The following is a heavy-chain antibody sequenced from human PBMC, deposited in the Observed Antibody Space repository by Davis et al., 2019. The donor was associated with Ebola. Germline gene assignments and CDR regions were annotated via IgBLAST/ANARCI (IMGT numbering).Heavy chain of an antibody. CDR2: INSDGSIT. V-gene: IGHV3-74*01. CDR1: GFTFSSYW. D-gene: IGHD4-17*01. J-gene: IGHJ4*02. CDR3: VRTTYGAPEY. Sequence: GESLKISCAASGFTFSSYWMHWVRQAPGKGLVWVSRINSDGSITSYADSVKGRFTISRDNAKNTLYLQMNSLTAEDTAVYYCVRTTYGAPEYWGQGTLVTVSS.